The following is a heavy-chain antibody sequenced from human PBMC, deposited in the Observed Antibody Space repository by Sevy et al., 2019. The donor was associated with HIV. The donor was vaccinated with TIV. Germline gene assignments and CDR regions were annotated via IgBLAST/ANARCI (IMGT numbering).Heavy chain of an antibody. Sequence: SETLSLTCTVAGGSISIANHYWSWIRQHPGKGLEWIGYIYYSGSTYYNPSLKSRVTISVDTSKNQFSLKLCSVTAADTAVYYCARVVTIFGRSMDVWGQGTTVTVSS. CDR1: GGSISIANHY. CDR3: ARVVTIFGRSMDV. D-gene: IGHD3-3*01. V-gene: IGHV4-31*03. J-gene: IGHJ6*02. CDR2: IYYSGST.